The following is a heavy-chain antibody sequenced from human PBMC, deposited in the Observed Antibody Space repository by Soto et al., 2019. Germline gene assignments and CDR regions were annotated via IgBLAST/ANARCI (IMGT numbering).Heavy chain of an antibody. Sequence: GASVKVSCKASGYTFTGYYMHWVRQAPGQGLEWMGWINPNSGGTNYAQKFQGWVTMTRDTSISTAYMELSRLRSDDTAVYYCARGPYDSSGSQCAFDIWGQGTMVTVS. J-gene: IGHJ3*02. CDR3: ARGPYDSSGSQCAFDI. CDR1: GYTFTGYY. V-gene: IGHV1-2*04. D-gene: IGHD3-22*01. CDR2: INPNSGGT.